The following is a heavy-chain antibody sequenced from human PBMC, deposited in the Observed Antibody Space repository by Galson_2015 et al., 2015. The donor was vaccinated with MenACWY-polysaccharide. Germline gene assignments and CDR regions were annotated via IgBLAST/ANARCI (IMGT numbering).Heavy chain of an antibody. CDR1: GYTFTNYD. CDR2: MNPNSGNT. V-gene: IGHV1-8*01. CDR3: ARIIARKYTFADS. J-gene: IGHJ4*02. D-gene: IGHD2-21*01. Sequence: SVKVSCKASGYTFTNYDINWVRQATGQGLEWMGWMNPNSGNTGYAQKFQGRVTTTSSSAMTTAYMELSSLRSEDTAVYYCARIIARKYTFADSWGQGTLVTVSS.